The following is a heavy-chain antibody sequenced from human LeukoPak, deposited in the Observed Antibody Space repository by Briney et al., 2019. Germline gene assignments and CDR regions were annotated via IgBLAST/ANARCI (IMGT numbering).Heavy chain of an antibody. CDR3: ARVSRGNSVGGDY. Sequence: SETLSLTCTVSGGSISSYYWSWIRQPPGKGLEWIGYIYYSGSTNYNPSLKSRVTISVDTSKNQFSLKLSSVTAADTAMYYCARVSRGNSVGGDYWGQGTLVTVSS. CDR2: IYYSGST. J-gene: IGHJ4*02. CDR1: GGSISSYY. V-gene: IGHV4-59*01. D-gene: IGHD4-23*01.